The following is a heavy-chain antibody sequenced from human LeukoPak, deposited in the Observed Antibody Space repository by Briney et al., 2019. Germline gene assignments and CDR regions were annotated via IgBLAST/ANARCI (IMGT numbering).Heavy chain of an antibody. V-gene: IGHV1-46*01. J-gene: IGHJ6*02. CDR3: ARDQTGYYGMDV. CDR2: INPSGGST. CDR1: GYTFTSYY. D-gene: IGHD3-10*01. Sequence: GASVKVSCKASGYTFTSYYMHWVRQAPGQGLEWMGIINPSGGSTSYAQKFQGRATMTRDTSTSTVYMELSSLRSEDTAVYYCARDQTGYYGMDVWGQGTTVTVSS.